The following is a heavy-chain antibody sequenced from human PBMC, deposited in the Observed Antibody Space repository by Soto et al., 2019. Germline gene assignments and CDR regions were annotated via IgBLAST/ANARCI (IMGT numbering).Heavy chain of an antibody. Sequence: SGFTFSSYGMHWVRQAPGKGLEWVAVISYDGSNKYYADSVKGRFTISRDNSKNTLYLQMNSLRAEDTAVYYCAKGGIAVAGPFDYWGQGTLVNRLL. J-gene: IGHJ4*02. D-gene: IGHD6-19*01. CDR1: GFTFSSYG. CDR3: AKGGIAVAGPFDY. CDR2: ISYDGSNK. V-gene: IGHV3-30*18.